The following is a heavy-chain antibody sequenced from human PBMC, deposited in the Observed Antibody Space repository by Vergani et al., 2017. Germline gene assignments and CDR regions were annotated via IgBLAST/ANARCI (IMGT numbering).Heavy chain of an antibody. V-gene: IGHV3-9*01. CDR3: SKGSTDCGSTSCYTAAIDI. Sequence: EVQLVESGGGLVQPGRSLRLFCAASGFTFDDYAMHWVRQAPGKGLEWVSGISWNSGSIGYADSVKGRFTISRDKDNNSLYSQINSLRAEDTSLYYCSKGSTDCGSTSCYTAAIDIWGQGTMVTVSS. CDR2: ISWNSGSI. J-gene: IGHJ3*02. CDR1: GFTFDDYA. D-gene: IGHD2-2*02.